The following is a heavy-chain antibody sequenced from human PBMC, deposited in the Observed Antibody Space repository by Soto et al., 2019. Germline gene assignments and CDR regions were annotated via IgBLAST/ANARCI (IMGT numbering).Heavy chain of an antibody. CDR2: VSASGLNT. Sequence: EVQLLESGGKLVQPGGSLTLSCAASGFTFSTYAMAWVRQAPGKGLEWVSGVSASGLNTDYADPVKGRFYISRDNSKNTVSLHMNRLRAADTALYYSAKDPPRRTSGYFFESWGQGTPVTVSS. CDR1: GFTFSTYA. V-gene: IGHV3-23*01. J-gene: IGHJ4*02. CDR3: AKDPPRRTSGYFFES. D-gene: IGHD1-1*01.